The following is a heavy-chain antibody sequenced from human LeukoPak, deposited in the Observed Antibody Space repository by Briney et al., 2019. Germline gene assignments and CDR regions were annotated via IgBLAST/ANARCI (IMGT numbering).Heavy chain of an antibody. CDR3: VRARYCTIGVCFKYYFDY. CDR1: RYTFTSYG. J-gene: IGHJ4*02. D-gene: IGHD2-8*01. V-gene: IGHV1-18*01. Sequence: AGVKVSSKASRYTFTSYGIRWVRQAPGQGREWMGWISAYNGNTNYAQKLQGRVTMTTDTSTSTASMELRSLRSDDTAVYFCVRARYCTIGVCFKYYFDYWGQGSLVTVSS. CDR2: ISAYNGNT.